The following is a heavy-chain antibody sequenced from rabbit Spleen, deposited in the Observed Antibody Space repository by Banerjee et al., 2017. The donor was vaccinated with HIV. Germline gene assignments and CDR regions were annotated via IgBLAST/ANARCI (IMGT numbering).Heavy chain of an antibody. D-gene: IGHD4-1*01. CDR1: GFTLSSYW. CDR2: IYTGDERTR. V-gene: IGHV1S45*01. J-gene: IGHJ3*01. CDR3: ARDLDGVIGWNFGW. Sequence: QEQLVESGGGLVQPEGSLTLTCTASGFTLSSYWMCWVRQAPGKGLEWIACIYTGDERTRYASWAKGRFTISKTSSTTVDLKMTSLTAADTATYFCARDLDGVIGWNFGWWGQGTLVT.